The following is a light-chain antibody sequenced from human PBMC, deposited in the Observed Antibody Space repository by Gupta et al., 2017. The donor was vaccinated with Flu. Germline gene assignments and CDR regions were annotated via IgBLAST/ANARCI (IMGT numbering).Light chain of an antibody. CDR3: DSADSTVDHWV. V-gene: IGLV3-10*01. CDR1: ALRKKS. Sequence: GHTVRFSGSGDALRKKSANWYQQKAGQAPVLVIYENDQRPSGVPERFSGSSSGTTATLTISGAQVEDEADYYCDSADSTVDHWVFGGGTKLTVL. J-gene: IGLJ2*01. CDR2: END.